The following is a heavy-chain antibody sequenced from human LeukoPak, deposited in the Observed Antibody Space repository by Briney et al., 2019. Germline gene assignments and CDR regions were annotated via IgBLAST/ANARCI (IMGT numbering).Heavy chain of an antibody. CDR3: AKDAGSSGEFDY. D-gene: IGHD6-13*01. CDR1: GFTFDDYA. V-gene: IGHV3-43D*03. J-gene: IGHJ4*02. CDR2: ISWDGGST. Sequence: GGSLRLTCAASGFTFDDYAMHWVRQAPGKGLEWVSLISWDGGSTYYADSVKGRFTISRDNSKNSLCLQMNSLRAEDTALYYCAKDAGSSGEFDYWGQGTLVTVSS.